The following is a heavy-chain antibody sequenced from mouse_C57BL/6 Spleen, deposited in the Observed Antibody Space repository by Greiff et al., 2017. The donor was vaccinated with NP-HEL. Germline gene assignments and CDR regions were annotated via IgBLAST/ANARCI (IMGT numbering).Heavy chain of an antibody. J-gene: IGHJ2*01. V-gene: IGHV14-4*01. CDR2: IDPENGDT. D-gene: IGHD1-1*01. Sequence: VQLQQSGAELVRPGASVKLSCTASGFNIKDDYMHWVKQRPEQGLEWIGWIDPENGDTEYASKFQGKATITADTSSNTAYLQLSSLTSEDTAVYYCTTGSSYTENYCDYWGQGTTLTVSS. CDR3: TTGSSYTENYCDY. CDR1: GFNIKDDY.